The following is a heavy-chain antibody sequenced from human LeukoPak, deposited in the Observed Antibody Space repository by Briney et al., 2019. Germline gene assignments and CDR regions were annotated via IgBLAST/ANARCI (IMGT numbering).Heavy chain of an antibody. CDR1: GYTFTGYY. CDR3: ARGLYSGYVQLGY. D-gene: IGHD5-12*01. V-gene: IGHV1-2*02. CDR2: INPNSGGT. Sequence: ASVKVSCKASGYTFTGYYMHWVRQAPGQGLEWMGWINPNSGGTNYAQKFQGRVTMTRDTSISTAYMELSRLRSDDAAVYYCARGLYSGYVQLGYWGQGTLVTVSS. J-gene: IGHJ4*02.